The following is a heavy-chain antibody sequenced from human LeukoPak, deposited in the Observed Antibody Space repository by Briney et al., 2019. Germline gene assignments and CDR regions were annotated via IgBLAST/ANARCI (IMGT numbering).Heavy chain of an antibody. CDR2: IYSGGST. J-gene: IGHJ4*02. CDR1: GFTFSSYS. D-gene: IGHD3-22*01. Sequence: LTGGSLRLSCAASGFTFSSYSMSWVRQAPGKGLEWVSVIYSGGSTYYADSVKGRFTISRDNSKNTLYLQMNSLREEDTAVYYCAREPPGNYDSSSYYYAHFDSWGQGTLVTVSS. V-gene: IGHV3-66*01. CDR3: AREPPGNYDSSSYYYAHFDS.